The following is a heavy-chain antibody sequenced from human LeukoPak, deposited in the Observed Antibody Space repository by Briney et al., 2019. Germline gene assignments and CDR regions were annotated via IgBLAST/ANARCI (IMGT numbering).Heavy chain of an antibody. CDR1: GYTFTSYY. CDR2: INPSGGST. J-gene: IGHJ6*03. V-gene: IGHV1-46*01. Sequence: ASVKASCKASGYTFTSYYMHWVRQAPGQGLEWMGIINPSGGSTSYAQKFQGRVTMTRDMSTSTVYMELSSLRSEDTAVYYCARVGSWTGKTLSYYYYYMDVWGKGTTVTVSS. D-gene: IGHD6-13*01. CDR3: ARVGSWTGKTLSYYYYYMDV.